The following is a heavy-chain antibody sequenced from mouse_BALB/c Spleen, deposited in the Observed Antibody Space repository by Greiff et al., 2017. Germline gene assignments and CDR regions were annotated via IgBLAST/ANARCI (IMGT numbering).Heavy chain of an antibody. J-gene: IGHJ3*01. V-gene: IGHV1S81*02. CDR3: TSLAY. CDR2: INPSNGGT. CDR1: GYTFTSYY. Sequence: QGQLQQSGAELVKPGASVKLSCKASGYTFTSYYMYWVKQRPGQGLEWIGEINPSNGGTNFNEKFKSKATLTVDKSSSTAYMQLSSLTSEDSAVYYCTSLAYWGQGTLVTVSA.